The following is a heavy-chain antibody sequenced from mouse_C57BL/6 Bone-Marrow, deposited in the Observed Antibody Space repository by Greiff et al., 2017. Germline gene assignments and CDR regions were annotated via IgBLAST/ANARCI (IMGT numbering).Heavy chain of an antibody. CDR2: IYYSGTI. Sequence: EVKLMESGPGLVKPSQTVFLTCTVTGISITTGNYRWSWIRQFPGNKLEWIGYIYYSGTITYNPSLTSRTTITRDTPKNQFFLEMNSLTAEDTATYYCARERGTRYFDYWGQGTTLTVSS. D-gene: IGHD3-3*01. CDR1: GISITTGNYR. CDR3: ARERGTRYFDY. V-gene: IGHV3-5*01. J-gene: IGHJ2*01.